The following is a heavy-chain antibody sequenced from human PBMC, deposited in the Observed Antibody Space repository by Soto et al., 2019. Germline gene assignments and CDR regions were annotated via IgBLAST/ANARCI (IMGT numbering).Heavy chain of an antibody. D-gene: IGHD6-19*01. CDR3: ARDSRGLDP. V-gene: IGHV4-38-2*02. Sequence: KPSETLSLTCAVSSYSISSGYFWGWIRQPPGKGLEWIASVFYDGSTYYNPSLRSRVTISIDTSKNQFSLNLSSVTAADTAVYYCARDSRGLDPWGQGTLVTVSS. CDR2: VFYDGST. J-gene: IGHJ5*02. CDR1: SYSISSGYF.